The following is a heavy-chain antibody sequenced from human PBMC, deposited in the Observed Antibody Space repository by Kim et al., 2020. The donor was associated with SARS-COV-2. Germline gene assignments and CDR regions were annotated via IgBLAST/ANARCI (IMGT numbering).Heavy chain of an antibody. CDR3: ATVNYYYDSSGYYLTDAFDI. CDR2: FDPEDGET. J-gene: IGHJ3*02. D-gene: IGHD3-22*01. Sequence: ASVKVSCKVSGYTLTELSMHWVRQAPGKGLEWMGGFDPEDGETIYAQKFQGRVTMTEDTSTDTAYMELSSLRSEDTAVYYCATVNYYYDSSGYYLTDAFDIWGQGTMVTVSS. CDR1: GYTLTELS. V-gene: IGHV1-24*01.